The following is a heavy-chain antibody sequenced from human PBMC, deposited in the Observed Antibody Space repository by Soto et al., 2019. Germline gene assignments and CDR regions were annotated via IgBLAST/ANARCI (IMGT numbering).Heavy chain of an antibody. D-gene: IGHD4-17*01. Sequence: QVQLQESGPGLVKPSGTLSLTCAVSGGSISSSNWWSWVRQPPGKGLEWIGEIYHSGSTNYNPSLKRRATXSXAXXKNHFSLKLSSVTAADTAVYYCARVWPTVTNWFDPWGQGTLVTVSS. CDR1: GGSISSSNW. V-gene: IGHV4-4*02. J-gene: IGHJ5*02. CDR3: ARVWPTVTNWFDP. CDR2: IYHSGST.